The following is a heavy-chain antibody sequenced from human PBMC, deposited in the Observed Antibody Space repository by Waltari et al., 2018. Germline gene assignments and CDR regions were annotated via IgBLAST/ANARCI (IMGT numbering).Heavy chain of an antibody. CDR2: ITSGSSYT. D-gene: IGHD6-19*01. Sequence: EVQLVESGGGLVQPGGSLRLSCAASGFTFSHHSFNWVRQAPGKGLEWVSCITSGSSYTYYADSVKGRFTISRDNAKNALFLHMNSLRAEDTAVYYCARETVAGTGWFDPWGQGTLVTVSS. V-gene: IGHV3-21*01. CDR1: GFTFSHHS. J-gene: IGHJ5*02. CDR3: ARETVAGTGWFDP.